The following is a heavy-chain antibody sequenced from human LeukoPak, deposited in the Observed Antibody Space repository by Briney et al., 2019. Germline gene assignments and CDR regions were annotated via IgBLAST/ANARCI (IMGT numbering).Heavy chain of an antibody. J-gene: IGHJ4*02. D-gene: IGHD5-24*01. CDR2: IYYSGST. CDR1: GGSISSYY. V-gene: IGHV4-59*01. CDR3: ARVRSEMATYFDY. Sequence: PSETLSLTCTVYGGSISSYYWSWIRQPPGKGLEWIGYIYYSGSTNYNPSLKSRVTISVDTSKNQFSLKLSSVTAADTAVYYCARVRSEMATYFDYWGQGTLVTVSS.